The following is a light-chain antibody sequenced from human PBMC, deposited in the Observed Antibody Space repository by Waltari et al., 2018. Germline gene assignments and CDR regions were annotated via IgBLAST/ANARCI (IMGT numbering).Light chain of an antibody. CDR3: QQYGSSPYT. J-gene: IGKJ2*01. CDR1: QRVSVNS. CDR2: DAT. V-gene: IGKV3-20*01. Sequence: EVVLTQSPRIFSLSPGDRATLSCRASQRVSVNSLAWYQHNPGQAPRLLIYDATMRATAIPDRFSGSVSGTDFTLVITRLEPEDFGVYYCQQYGSSPYTFGQGTKLQIK.